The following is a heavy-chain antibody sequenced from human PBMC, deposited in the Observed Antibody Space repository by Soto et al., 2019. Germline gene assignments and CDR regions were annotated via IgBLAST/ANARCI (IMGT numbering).Heavy chain of an antibody. J-gene: IGHJ6*02. V-gene: IGHV1-69*13. Sequence: ASVKVSCKASGVTFSSYAISWVRQAPGQGLEWMGGIIPIFGTANYAQKFQGRVTITADESTSTAYMELSSLRSEDTAVYYCARVVRGVTFYYGMDVWGQGTTVTVSS. CDR2: IIPIFGTA. D-gene: IGHD3-10*01. CDR1: GVTFSSYA. CDR3: ARVVRGVTFYYGMDV.